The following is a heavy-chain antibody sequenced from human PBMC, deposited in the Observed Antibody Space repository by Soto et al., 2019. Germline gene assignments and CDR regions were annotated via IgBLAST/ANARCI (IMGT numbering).Heavy chain of an antibody. CDR2: INPKSGGT. CDR3: ATDRVAFDM. Sequence: GASVKVSCKASGYTFTSYAMHWVRQAPGQGLEWMGWINPKSGGTKYAEKFQGRVPMTGDTSITTAYLELSSLTSDDTAVYYCATDRVAFDMWGQGTKVTVSS. CDR1: GYTFTSYA. V-gene: IGHV1-2*02. J-gene: IGHJ3*02. D-gene: IGHD3-22*01.